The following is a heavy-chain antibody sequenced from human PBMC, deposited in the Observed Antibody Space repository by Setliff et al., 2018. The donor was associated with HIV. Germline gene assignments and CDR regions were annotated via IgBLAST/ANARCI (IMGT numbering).Heavy chain of an antibody. D-gene: IGHD2-2*01. Sequence: EASVKVSCKASGYTFTSYAMHWVRQAPGQRLEWLGWINAVNGNTKYSQKFQGRVTITRDTSASTAYMELSSLRSEDTAVYYCARDLLPAAPYYFDYWGQGTLVTVSS. CDR1: GYTFTSYA. V-gene: IGHV1-3*01. CDR2: INAVNGNT. J-gene: IGHJ4*02. CDR3: ARDLLPAAPYYFDY.